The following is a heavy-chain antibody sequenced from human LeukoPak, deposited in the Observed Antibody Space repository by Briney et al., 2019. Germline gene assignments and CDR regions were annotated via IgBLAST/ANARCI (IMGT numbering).Heavy chain of an antibody. J-gene: IGHJ4*02. CDR1: GFTFSSYA. CDR3: ARRIAAAGLDY. D-gene: IGHD6-13*01. CDR2: ISSNGGST. Sequence: GGSLRLSCAASGFTFSSYAMHWVRQAPGKGLEYVSAISSNGGSTYYANSVKGRFTISRDNSKNTLYLQMGSLRAEDMAVYYCARRIAAAGLDYWGQGTLVTVSS. V-gene: IGHV3-64*01.